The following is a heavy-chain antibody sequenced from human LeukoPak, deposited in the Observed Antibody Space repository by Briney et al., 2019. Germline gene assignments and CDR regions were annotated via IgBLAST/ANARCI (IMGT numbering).Heavy chain of an antibody. J-gene: IGHJ4*02. CDR3: AREAMYSYGNNFDY. Sequence: SETLSLTCIVSGDSLSNDNYYWGWIRQPPGKGLEWIGSVYYSGSTYYNPSLKSRVTISVDTSKNQFSLKLSSVTAADTAVYHCAREAMYSYGNNFDYWGQGTLVTVSS. V-gene: IGHV4-39*07. CDR2: VYYSGST. D-gene: IGHD5-18*01. CDR1: GDSLSNDNYY.